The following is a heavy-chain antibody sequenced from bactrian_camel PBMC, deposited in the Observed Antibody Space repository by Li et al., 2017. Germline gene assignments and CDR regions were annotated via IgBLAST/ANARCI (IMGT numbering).Heavy chain of an antibody. Sequence: HVQLVESGGGSVQPGGSLRLSCAVSGYTYIVNCLGWYRQIPGKEREGVAAIDSDGSTSYVDSVKGRFTISLDNAKNTVYLQMGSLRPEDSAMYYCAASVGKTFCSAAYFLSGLRPVFGSWGQGTQVTVS. CDR3: AASVGKTFCSAAYFLSGLRPVFGS. CDR2: IDSDGST. V-gene: IGHV3S53*01. CDR1: GYTYIVNC. D-gene: IGHD2*01. J-gene: IGHJ6*01.